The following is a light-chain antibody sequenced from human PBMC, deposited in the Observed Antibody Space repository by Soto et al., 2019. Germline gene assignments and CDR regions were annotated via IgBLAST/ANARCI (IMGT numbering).Light chain of an antibody. CDR2: EVS. CDR3: SSYTSSSTLVV. CDR1: SSDVGGYNY. J-gene: IGLJ2*01. V-gene: IGLV2-14*01. Sequence: QSALTQPASVSGSPGQSITISCTGTSSDVGGYNYVSWYQQHPGKAPKLMISEVSNRPSGVSHRFSGSKSGNTASLTISGLQAEDEADYYCSSYTSSSTLVVFGGGTKLTVL.